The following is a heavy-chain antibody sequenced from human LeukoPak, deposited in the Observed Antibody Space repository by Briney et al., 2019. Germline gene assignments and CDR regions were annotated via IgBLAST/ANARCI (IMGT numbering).Heavy chain of an antibody. D-gene: IGHD6-13*01. CDR1: GYTFTGHC. V-gene: IGHV1-2*02. Sequence: ASVKVSCKASGYTFTGHCMHWVRQAPGQGLEWMGWINPKNAGTNFAQRFQGRVTMTRDTSISTVYMELSRLRSDDTALYYCARTLYIAAVPGGFDYWGQGTLVTVSS. CDR3: ARTLYIAAVPGGFDY. J-gene: IGHJ4*02. CDR2: INPKNAGT.